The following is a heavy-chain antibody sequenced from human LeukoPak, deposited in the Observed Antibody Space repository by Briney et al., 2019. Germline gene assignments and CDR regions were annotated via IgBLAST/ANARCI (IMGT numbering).Heavy chain of an antibody. CDR2: ISSSSSYI. CDR1: GFIFSSNS. CDR3: ASSHLTGYYNDAFDI. J-gene: IGHJ3*02. V-gene: IGHV3-21*01. D-gene: IGHD3-9*01. Sequence: GGSLRLSCAASGFIFSSNSMNWVRQAPGKGLEWVSSISSSSSYIHYADSVKGRFTISRDNAKNSLYLQMNSLRAEDTAVYYCASSHLTGYYNDAFDIWGQGTMVTVSS.